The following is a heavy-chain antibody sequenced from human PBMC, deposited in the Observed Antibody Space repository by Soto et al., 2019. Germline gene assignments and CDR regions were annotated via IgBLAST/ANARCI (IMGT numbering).Heavy chain of an antibody. D-gene: IGHD2-15*01. Sequence: PSETLSLTCTVSGGSISSSSYYWGWIRQPPGKGLEWIGSIYYSGSTYYNPSPKSRVTISVDTSKNQFSLKLSSVTAADTAVYYCARGYCSGGSCYRYWGQGSQVTVSS. CDR1: GGSISSSSYY. CDR2: IYYSGST. V-gene: IGHV4-39*01. J-gene: IGHJ4*02. CDR3: ARGYCSGGSCYRY.